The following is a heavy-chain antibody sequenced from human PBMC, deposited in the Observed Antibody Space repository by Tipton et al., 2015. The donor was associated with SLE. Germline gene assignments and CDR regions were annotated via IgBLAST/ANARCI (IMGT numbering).Heavy chain of an antibody. Sequence: TLSLTCAVYGGSFSGYYWSWIRQPPGKGLEWIGDINHSGSTNYNPSLKSRVTISIDRSKNQFSLRLSSVTAADTAIYYCARGPMTTVTTDFDYWGQGTLVTVSS. V-gene: IGHV4-34*01. D-gene: IGHD4-11*01. CDR3: ARGPMTTVTTDFDY. CDR2: INHSGST. J-gene: IGHJ4*02. CDR1: GGSFSGYY.